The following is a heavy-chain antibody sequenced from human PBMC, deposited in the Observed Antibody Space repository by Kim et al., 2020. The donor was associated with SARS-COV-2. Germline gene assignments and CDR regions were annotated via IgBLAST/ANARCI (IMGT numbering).Heavy chain of an antibody. J-gene: IGHJ4*02. Sequence: SETLSLTCTVSGGSISSYYWSWIRQPPGKGLEWIGYIYYSGSTNYNPSLKSRVTISVDTSKNQFSLKLSSVTAADTAVYYCARGWGYYDSSGLLDYWGQGTLVTVSS. CDR1: GGSISSYY. CDR3: ARGWGYYDSSGLLDY. CDR2: IYYSGST. V-gene: IGHV4-59*01. D-gene: IGHD3-22*01.